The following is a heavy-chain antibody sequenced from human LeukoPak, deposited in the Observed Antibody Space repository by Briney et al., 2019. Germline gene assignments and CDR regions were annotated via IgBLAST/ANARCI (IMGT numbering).Heavy chain of an antibody. CDR2: INHSGST. D-gene: IGHD5-24*01. CDR3: ARRGDGYNSDY. Sequence: SETLSLTCAVYGGSFSGYYWSWIRQPPGKGLEWIGEINHSGSTNYNPSLRSRVTISVDTSKNQFSLKLSSVTAADTAVYYCARRGDGYNSDYWGQGTLVTVSS. V-gene: IGHV4-34*01. CDR1: GGSFSGYY. J-gene: IGHJ4*02.